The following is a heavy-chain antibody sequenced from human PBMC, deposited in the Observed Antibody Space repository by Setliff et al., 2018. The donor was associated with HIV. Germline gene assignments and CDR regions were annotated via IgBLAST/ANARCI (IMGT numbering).Heavy chain of an antibody. V-gene: IGHV4-39*01. D-gene: IGHD3-10*01. CDR1: GGSISSSNYY. Sequence: SETLSLTCTVSGGSISSSNYYWGWIRQPPGKGLEWIGSIYYSGGTYYNPSLKSRVTISVDTYKNQFSLKLSSVTAADTAAYFCAAKPMIRGRPFAFWGQATLVTVSS. J-gene: IGHJ4*02. CDR2: IYYSGGT. CDR3: AAKPMIRGRPFAF.